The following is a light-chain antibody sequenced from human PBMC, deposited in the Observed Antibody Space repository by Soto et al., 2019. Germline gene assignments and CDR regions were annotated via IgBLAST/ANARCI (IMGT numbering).Light chain of an antibody. J-gene: IGKJ4*01. Sequence: EIVMTQSPATLSVSPGERVTLSCRASQSVSNKLAWYQQKPGQAPRLLIYDASGRAGSVPARLSGSGSGTEFTLTISSVQSEDFAVYFCQQYNNWPLTFGGGTKVDIK. CDR2: DAS. V-gene: IGKV3-15*01. CDR1: QSVSNK. CDR3: QQYNNWPLT.